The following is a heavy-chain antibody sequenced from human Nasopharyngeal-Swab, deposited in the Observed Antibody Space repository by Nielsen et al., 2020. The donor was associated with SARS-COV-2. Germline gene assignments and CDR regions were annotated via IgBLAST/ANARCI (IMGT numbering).Heavy chain of an antibody. D-gene: IGHD6-13*01. Sequence: SETLSLTCTVSGGSISSGGYYWSWIRQHPGKGLEWIGYIYYSGSTYYNPSHKSRVTISVDTSKNQFSLKLSSVTAADTAVYYCARDLRSSSWDAFSLWGQGTMVTVSS. J-gene: IGHJ3*01. CDR3: ARDLRSSSWDAFSL. CDR1: GGSISSGGYY. CDR2: IYYSGST. V-gene: IGHV4-31*03.